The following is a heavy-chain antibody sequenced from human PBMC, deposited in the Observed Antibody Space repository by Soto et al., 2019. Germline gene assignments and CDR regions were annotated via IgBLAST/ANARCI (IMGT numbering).Heavy chain of an antibody. CDR2: FYYTGST. D-gene: IGHD6-13*01. CDR1: GGSISGYY. CDR3: AREVASPGAWYFDL. Sequence: QVQLQESGPGLVKPSETLSLTCTVSGGSISGYYWNWIRQPPGKGLEWIGYFYYTGSTKYNPSLKSRLTISVDKSRNQFSLTLTSVTTADTAVYYSAREVASPGAWYFDLWGRGSLVAVSS. V-gene: IGHV4-59*01. J-gene: IGHJ2*01.